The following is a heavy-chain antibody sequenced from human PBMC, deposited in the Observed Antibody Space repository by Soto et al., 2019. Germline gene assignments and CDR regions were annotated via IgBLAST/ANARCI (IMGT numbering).Heavy chain of an antibody. D-gene: IGHD2-21*02. CDR3: ARARGNSGYYYYGMDV. CDR2: IYYSGST. J-gene: IGHJ6*02. V-gene: IGHV4-59*01. CDR1: GGSISSYY. Sequence: PSETLSLTCTVSGGSISSYYWSWIRQPPGKGLEWIGYIYYSGSTNYNPSLKSRVTISVDTSKNQFSLKLSSVTAADTAVYYCARARGNSGYYYYGMDVWGQGTTVTVSS.